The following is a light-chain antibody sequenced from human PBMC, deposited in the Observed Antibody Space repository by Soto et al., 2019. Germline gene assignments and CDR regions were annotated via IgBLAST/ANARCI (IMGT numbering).Light chain of an antibody. CDR2: EVS. CDR1: SSDVGSYNL. CDR3: CSYAGTSLI. Sequence: QSALTQPASVSGSPGQSITISCTGTSSDVGSYNLVSWYQQHPGKAPKFMIYEVSKRPSGVSNRFSGFKSGNTASLTISGLQAEDEADYYCCSYAGTSLIFGGGTKVTVL. J-gene: IGLJ2*01. V-gene: IGLV2-23*02.